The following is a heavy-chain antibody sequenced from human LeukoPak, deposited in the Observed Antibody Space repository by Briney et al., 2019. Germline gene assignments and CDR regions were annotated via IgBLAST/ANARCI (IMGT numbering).Heavy chain of an antibody. CDR2: IGAYNGNT. D-gene: IGHD6-13*01. Sequence: ASLKVSSKASGYTLRNYGVSWVRQAPGQGLEWMAWIGAYNGNTKYAQRLQGRVTVTTDTSTSTAYMELRSLRSDDTAVYYCARAPPRVTAAGYDYWGQGTLVTVSS. V-gene: IGHV1-18*01. CDR3: ARAPPRVTAAGYDY. CDR1: GYTLRNYG. J-gene: IGHJ4*02.